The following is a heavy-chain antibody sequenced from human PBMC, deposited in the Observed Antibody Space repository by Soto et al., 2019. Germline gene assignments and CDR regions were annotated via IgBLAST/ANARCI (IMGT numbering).Heavy chain of an antibody. D-gene: IGHD1-26*01. V-gene: IGHV3-73*01. CDR2: IRSKANSYAT. CDR3: TRGDWWELPTMDY. CDR1: GFTFSGSA. Sequence: GGSLRLSCEASGFTFSGSAMHWVRQASGKGLEWVGRIRSKANSYATAYAASVKGRFTISRDDSKNTAYLQMNSLKTEDTAVYFCTRGDWWELPTMDYWGQGTLVTVSS. J-gene: IGHJ4*02.